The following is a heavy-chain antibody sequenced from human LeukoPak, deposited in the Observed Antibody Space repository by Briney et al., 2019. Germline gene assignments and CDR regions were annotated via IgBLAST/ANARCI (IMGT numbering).Heavy chain of an antibody. V-gene: IGHV1-8*01. CDR2: MNPNSGNT. D-gene: IGHD1-1*01. J-gene: IGHJ5*02. CDR1: GYTFTSYD. Sequence: ASVKVSCKASGYTFTSYDINWVRQATGQGLEWMGWMNPNSGNTGYAQKFQGRVTMTRDTSISTAYMELSRLRSDDTAVYYCARFRTHQYNWFDPWGQGTLVTVSS. CDR3: ARFRTHQYNWFDP.